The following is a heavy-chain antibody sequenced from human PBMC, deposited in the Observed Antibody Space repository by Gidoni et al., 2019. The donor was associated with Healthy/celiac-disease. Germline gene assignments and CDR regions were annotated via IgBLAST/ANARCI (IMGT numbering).Heavy chain of an antibody. CDR3: ARVVGDLYYFDY. CDR2: IYYSGST. J-gene: IGHJ4*02. CDR1: GGSVSSGSYY. D-gene: IGHD2-15*01. V-gene: IGHV4-61*01. Sequence: QVQLQESGPGLGKPSETLSLTSTVSGGSVSSGSYYWSWIRQPPGKGLEWIWYIYYSGSTNYDPSLKSRVTISVDTAKNQFSLKLSSVTAADTAVYYCARVVGDLYYFDYWGQGTLVTVSS.